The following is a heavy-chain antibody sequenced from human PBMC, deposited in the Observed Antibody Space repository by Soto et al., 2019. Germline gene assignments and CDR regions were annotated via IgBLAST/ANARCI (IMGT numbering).Heavy chain of an antibody. CDR2: ISGSGGST. CDR1: GFACSSCG. CDR3: AKATYSSSWSRAVSGYYAMDV. D-gene: IGHD6-13*01. Sequence: PGGDLRLSWAASGFACSSCGMSWVRKDPGKGLEWVSAISGSGGSTYYADSVKGRFTISRDNSKNTLYLQMNSLRAEDTAVYYCAKATYSSSWSRAVSGYYAMDVWGQGTTVTVSS. V-gene: IGHV3-23*01. J-gene: IGHJ6*02.